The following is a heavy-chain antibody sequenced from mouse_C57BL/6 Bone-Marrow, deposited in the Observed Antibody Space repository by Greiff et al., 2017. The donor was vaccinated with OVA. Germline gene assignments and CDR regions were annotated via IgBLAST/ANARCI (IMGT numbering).Heavy chain of an antibody. D-gene: IGHD1-1*01. CDR2: IYIGNGYT. J-gene: IGHJ4*01. V-gene: IGHV1-58*01. CDR3: ARDYYYGSSYVNYAMDY. CDR1: GYTFTSYG. Sequence: EVKLMESGAELVRPGSSVKMSCKTSGYTFTSYGINWVKQRPGQGLEWIGYIYIGNGYTEYNEKFKGKATLTSDTSSSTAYMQLSSLTSEDSAIYFCARDYYYGSSYVNYAMDYWGQGTSVTVSS.